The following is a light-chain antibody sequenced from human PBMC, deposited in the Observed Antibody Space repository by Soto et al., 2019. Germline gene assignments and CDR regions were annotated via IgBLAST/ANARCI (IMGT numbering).Light chain of an antibody. CDR3: QQYSSYPYT. CDR2: DAS. V-gene: IGKV1-5*01. CDR1: QSISGFIGW. Sequence: DIQMTQSPSTLSVSVGDRVTISCRASQSISGFIGWLAWYQQKTGKAPKLLIYDASSLEGGVPSRFSGGGSWTKFTLPIISRQPDDFATYYCQQYSSYPYTFGQGTKLEIK. J-gene: IGKJ2*01.